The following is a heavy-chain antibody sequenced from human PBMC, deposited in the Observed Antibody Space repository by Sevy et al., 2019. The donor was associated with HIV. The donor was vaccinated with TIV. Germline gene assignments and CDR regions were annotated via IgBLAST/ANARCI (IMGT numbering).Heavy chain of an antibody. J-gene: IGHJ4*02. V-gene: IGHV3-21*01. Sequence: GGSLRLSCAASGFTFSSYSMNWVRQAPGKGLEWVSSISSSSSYIYYADSVKGRFTISRDNAKNSLYLQMNSLRAEDTAVYYCARDQKSDWSGYALDSSSFDYWGQGTLVTVSS. CDR2: ISSSSSYI. CDR1: GFTFSSYS. CDR3: ARDQKSDWSGYALDSSSFDY. D-gene: IGHD3-3*01.